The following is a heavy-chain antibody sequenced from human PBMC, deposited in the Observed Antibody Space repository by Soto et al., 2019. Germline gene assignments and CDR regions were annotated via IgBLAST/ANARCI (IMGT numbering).Heavy chain of an antibody. CDR3: ARASMVRGVIMYYCYGMDV. Sequence: SETLSLTCAVYGGSFSGYYWSWIRQPPGKGLEWIGEINHSGSTNYNPSLKSRVTISVDTSKNQFSLKLSSVTAADTAVYYCARASMVRGVIMYYCYGMDVWGQGTTVTVSS. J-gene: IGHJ6*02. V-gene: IGHV4-34*01. CDR1: GGSFSGYY. D-gene: IGHD3-10*01. CDR2: INHSGST.